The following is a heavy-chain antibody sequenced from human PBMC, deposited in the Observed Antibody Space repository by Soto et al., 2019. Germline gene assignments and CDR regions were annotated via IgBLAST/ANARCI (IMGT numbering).Heavy chain of an antibody. D-gene: IGHD5-12*01. CDR2: ISYDGSNK. V-gene: IGHV3-30-3*01. J-gene: IGHJ6*02. Sequence: PGGSLRLSCAASGFTFSSYAMHWVRQAPGKGLEWVAVISYDGSNKYYADSVKGRFTISRDNSKNTLYLQMNSLRAEDTAVYYCAREGVVATIPYYYYYGMDVWGQGTRVTVSS. CDR1: GFTFSSYA. CDR3: AREGVVATIPYYYYYGMDV.